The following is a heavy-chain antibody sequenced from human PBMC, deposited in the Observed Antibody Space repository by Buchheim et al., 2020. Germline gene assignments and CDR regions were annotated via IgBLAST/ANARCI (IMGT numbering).Heavy chain of an antibody. CDR1: GFTFSSYW. Sequence: EVQLVESGGGLVQPGGSLRLSCAASGFTFSSYWMSWVRQAPGKGLEWVANIKQDGSEKYYVDSVKGRFTISRDNAKNSLYLQMNSLRAEDTAVYYCALLRSELGEIDYYYYGMDVWGQGTT. J-gene: IGHJ6*02. D-gene: IGHD7-27*01. CDR3: ALLRSELGEIDYYYYGMDV. V-gene: IGHV3-7*03. CDR2: IKQDGSEK.